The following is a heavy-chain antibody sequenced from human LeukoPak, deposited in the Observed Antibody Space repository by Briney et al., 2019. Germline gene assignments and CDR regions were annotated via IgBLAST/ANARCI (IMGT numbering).Heavy chain of an antibody. CDR2: INRSGST. CDR1: GGSFSGYY. J-gene: IGHJ6*03. Sequence: SETLPLTCAVYGGSFSGYYWSWIRQPPGKGLEWIGEINRSGSTNYNPSLKSRVTISVDTSKNQFSLKLSSVTAADTAVYYCARVRAIWFGELADYYYYYMDVWGKGTTVTISS. D-gene: IGHD3-10*01. CDR3: ARVRAIWFGELADYYYYYMDV. V-gene: IGHV4-34*01.